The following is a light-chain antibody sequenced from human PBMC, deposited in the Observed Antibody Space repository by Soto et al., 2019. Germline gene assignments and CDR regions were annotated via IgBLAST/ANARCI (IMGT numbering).Light chain of an antibody. V-gene: IGLV2-14*01. CDR3: CSCSTSRPLQV. CDR2: DVS. Sequence: QSALTQPASVSGSPGQSITISCTGAGGDVGGFDSVSWYQQHPGKAPKLMIYDVSNRPSGVSNRFSGSKSGNTASLTISGLQAEDEADYYCCSCSTSRPLQVFGTGTKVTVL. CDR1: GGDVGGFDS. J-gene: IGLJ1*01.